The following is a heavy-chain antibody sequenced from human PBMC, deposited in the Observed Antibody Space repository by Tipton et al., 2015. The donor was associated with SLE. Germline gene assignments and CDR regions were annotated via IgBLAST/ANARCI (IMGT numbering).Heavy chain of an antibody. CDR3: ARTRRIAAAGTAEYFQH. J-gene: IGHJ1*01. V-gene: IGHV3-48*03. CDR2: ISSSGSTI. Sequence: GSLRLSCAASGFTFSSYEMNWVRQAPGKGLEWVSYISSSGSTIYYADSVKGRFTISRDNAKNSLYLQMNSLRAEDTAVYYCARTRRIAAAGTAEYFQHWGQGTLVTVSS. CDR1: GFTFSSYE. D-gene: IGHD6-13*01.